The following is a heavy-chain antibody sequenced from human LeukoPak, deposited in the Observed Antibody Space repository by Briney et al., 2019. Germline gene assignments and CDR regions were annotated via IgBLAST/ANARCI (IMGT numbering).Heavy chain of an antibody. CDR2: INPSGGST. Sequence: ASVKVSCKASGYTFTSYYMHWVRQAPGQGLEWMGIINPSGGSTSCAQKFQGRDTMTRDTSTSTVYMELSSLRSEDTAVYYCARVNYYDSSGYYPYGMDVWGQGTTVTVSS. CDR3: ARVNYYDSSGYYPYGMDV. V-gene: IGHV1-46*01. CDR1: GYTFTSYY. D-gene: IGHD3-22*01. J-gene: IGHJ6*02.